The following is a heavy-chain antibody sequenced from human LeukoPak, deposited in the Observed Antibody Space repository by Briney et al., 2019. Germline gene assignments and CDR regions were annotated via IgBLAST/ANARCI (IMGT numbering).Heavy chain of an antibody. D-gene: IGHD3-10*01. J-gene: IGHJ4*02. CDR1: GFTFSNAW. CDR2: ISSSSSYT. V-gene: IGHV3-11*05. CDR3: ARGSMVRGPGDY. Sequence: GGSLRLSCAASGFTFSNAWMSWIRQAPGKGLEWVSYISSSSSYTNYADSVKGRFTISRDNAKNSLYLQMNSLRAEDTAVYYCARGSMVRGPGDYWGQGTLVTVSS.